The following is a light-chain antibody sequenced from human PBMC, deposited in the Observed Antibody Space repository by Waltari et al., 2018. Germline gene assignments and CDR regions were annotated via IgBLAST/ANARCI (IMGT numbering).Light chain of an antibody. CDR1: QSVSNNY. J-gene: IGKJ4*01. CDR2: GAS. CDR3: QQYGNSSP. Sequence: EIVLTQSPGTLTLSPGERATLSCRASQSVSNNYLAWYQQKPGQDPRVPIYGASNRATGIPDRFSGSGSGTDFTLTITRLEPEDFAVYYCQQYGNSSPFGGGTKVEIK. V-gene: IGKV3-20*01.